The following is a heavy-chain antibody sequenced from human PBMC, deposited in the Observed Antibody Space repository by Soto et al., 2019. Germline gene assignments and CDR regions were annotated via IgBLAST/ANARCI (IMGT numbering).Heavy chain of an antibody. J-gene: IGHJ5*02. CDR2: ISYDGSTK. V-gene: IGHV3-30*04. Sequence: QVRLVESGGGVVQPGRSLRLSCAASGFSFSNYTFHWVRQAPGKGLEWVAVISYDGSTKYYAESVKGRFTVSRDNSKNTLYLQMDSLRVDDTAVYYCARKKTNTVIVVIGKHWIDPWGQGTLVTVSP. D-gene: IGHD2-21*01. CDR3: ARKKTNTVIVVIGKHWIDP. CDR1: GFSFSNYT.